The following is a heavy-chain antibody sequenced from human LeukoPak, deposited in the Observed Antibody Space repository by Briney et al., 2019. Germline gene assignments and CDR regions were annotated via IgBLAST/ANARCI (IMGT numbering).Heavy chain of an antibody. CDR2: ISYDGSNK. CDR1: GFTFSSYA. V-gene: IGHV3-30*04. CDR3: ARDLGYASETNYGMDV. Sequence: AGGSLRLSCAASGFTFSSYAMHWVRQAPGKGLEWVAVISYDGSNKYYADSVKGRFTISRDNSKNTLYLQMNSLRAEDTAVYYRARDLGYASETNYGMDVWGQGTTVTVFS. D-gene: IGHD3-10*01. J-gene: IGHJ6*02.